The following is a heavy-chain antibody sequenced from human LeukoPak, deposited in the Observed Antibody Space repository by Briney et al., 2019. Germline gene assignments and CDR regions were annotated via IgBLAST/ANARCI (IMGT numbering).Heavy chain of an antibody. V-gene: IGHV3-21*01. CDR1: GFTFSSYS. CDR2: ISSSSSYI. CDR3: ARDIGSGWYPAGFDY. D-gene: IGHD6-19*01. J-gene: IGHJ4*02. Sequence: GGSLRLSCAASGFTFSSYSMNWVRQAPGKGLEWVSSISSSSSYIYYADSVKGRFTISRDNAKNSLYLQMNSLRAEDTAVYYCARDIGSGWYPAGFDYWGQGTLVTVSS.